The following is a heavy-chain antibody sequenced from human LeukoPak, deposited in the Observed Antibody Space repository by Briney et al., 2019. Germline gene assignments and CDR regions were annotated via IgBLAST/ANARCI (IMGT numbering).Heavy chain of an antibody. J-gene: IGHJ4*02. CDR3: ARAGGSRDSGYLRPYNFDY. V-gene: IGHV4-61*01. D-gene: IGHD3-22*01. CDR2: IYYSGST. CDR1: GGSVSSGSYY. Sequence: SETASLTCSVSGGSVSSGSYYWSWIRQPPGKGLEWIGYIYYSGSTNYNPSLKSRVTISVDTSKNQFSLRLSSVTAADTAMYYCARAGGSRDSGYLRPYNFDYWGQGTLVTVSS.